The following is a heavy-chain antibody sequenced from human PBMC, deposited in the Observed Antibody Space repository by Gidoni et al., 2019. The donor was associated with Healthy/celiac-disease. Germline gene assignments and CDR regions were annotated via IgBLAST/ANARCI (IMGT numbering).Heavy chain of an antibody. V-gene: IGHV3-23*01. CDR3: AKRVGWLVL. D-gene: IGHD6-19*01. CDR1: GFTFSSHA. Sequence: EVQLLESGGGLVQPGGSLRLSCAASGFTFSSHAMGWVRQAPGKGLEWVSAISGSGDGTYYTDSVKGRFTISRDNSKNTLYLQMNSLRVDDTAVYFCAKRVGWLVLWGQGTLVTVSS. J-gene: IGHJ4*02. CDR2: ISGSGDGT.